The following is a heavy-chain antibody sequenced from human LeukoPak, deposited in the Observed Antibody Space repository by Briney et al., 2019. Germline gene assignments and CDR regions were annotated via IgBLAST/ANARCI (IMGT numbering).Heavy chain of an antibody. Sequence: SETLSLTCTVSGGSISSYYWSWIRQPPGKGLEWIGYIYYSGSTNYNPSLKSRVTISVDTSKNQFSLKLSSVTAADTAVYYCARGRYGSGSYLARWGQGTLVTVSS. CDR3: ARGRYGSGSYLAR. V-gene: IGHV4-59*12. D-gene: IGHD3-10*01. CDR1: GGSISSYY. J-gene: IGHJ4*02. CDR2: IYYSGST.